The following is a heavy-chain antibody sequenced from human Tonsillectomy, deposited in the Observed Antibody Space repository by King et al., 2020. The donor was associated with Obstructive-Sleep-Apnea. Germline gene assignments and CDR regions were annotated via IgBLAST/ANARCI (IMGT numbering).Heavy chain of an antibody. CDR1: GGSISSSSYY. CDR3: ARQGRDLFLYYCGMDV. D-gene: IGHD2-21*01. J-gene: IGHJ6*02. V-gene: IGHV4-39*07. CDR2: IYYSGST. Sequence: QLQESGPGLVKPSETLSLTCTVSGGSISSSSYYWGWIRQPPGKGLGGIGSIYYSGSTYYNPSLKSRVTISVDTSKNQFSLKLSSVTAADTAVYYCARQGRDLFLYYCGMDVWGQGTTVTVSS.